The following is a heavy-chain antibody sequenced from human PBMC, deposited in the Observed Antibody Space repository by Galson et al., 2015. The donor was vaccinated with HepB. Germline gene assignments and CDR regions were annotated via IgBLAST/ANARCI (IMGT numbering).Heavy chain of an antibody. J-gene: IGHJ4*02. CDR3: TRGRAPPDVTGSDYRGY. Sequence: SLRLSCAASGFIFTDYYMDWVRQAPGKGLEWVGRSRNKANSYTTEYAASVKGRFTIFRDDSGNSVYLQMNSLKTEDTAVYYCTRGRAPPDVTGSDYRGYWGQGTLVTVSS. V-gene: IGHV3-72*01. CDR1: GFIFTDYY. D-gene: IGHD3-22*01. CDR2: SRNKANSYTT.